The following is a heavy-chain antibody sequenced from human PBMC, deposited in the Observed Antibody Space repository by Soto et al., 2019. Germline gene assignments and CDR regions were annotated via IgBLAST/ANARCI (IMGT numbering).Heavy chain of an antibody. CDR3: ARDLNYYGSGPAHY. J-gene: IGHJ4*02. D-gene: IGHD3-10*01. V-gene: IGHV1-69*08. CDR2: IIPILGIA. CDR1: GGTFSSYT. Sequence: QVQLVQSGAEVKKPGSSVKVSCKASGGTFSSYTISWVRQAPGQGLEWMGRIIPILGIANYAQKFQGRVTIPADKSTIAAYMELSSLSSEDTAVYYCARDLNYYGSGPAHYWGQGTLVTVSS.